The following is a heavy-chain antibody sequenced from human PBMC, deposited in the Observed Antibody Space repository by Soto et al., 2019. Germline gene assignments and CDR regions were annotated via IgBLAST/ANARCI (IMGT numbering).Heavy chain of an antibody. CDR2: IKVDSGYT. V-gene: IGHV1-18*04. D-gene: IGHD3-9*01. Sequence: QLQLVQSAAEVKKPGASVRVSCKAYGYPFIKYGISWIRQAPEQGLEWMGWIKVDSGYTNYAQKFKGQVTITADTSSDTAFIELRRLKLDEKAVYFCATSYDTGFDPWGQGTLVSVSS. CDR1: GYPFIKYG. CDR3: ATSYDTGFDP. J-gene: IGHJ5*02.